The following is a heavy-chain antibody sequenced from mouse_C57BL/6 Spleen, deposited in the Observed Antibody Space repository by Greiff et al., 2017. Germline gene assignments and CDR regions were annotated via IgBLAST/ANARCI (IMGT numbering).Heavy chain of an antibody. CDR2: FYPGSGSL. J-gene: IGHJ4*01. Sequence: QVQLQQSGAELVKPGASVKLSCKASGYTFTEYTIPWVKQRSGQGLAWIGWFYPGSGSLKSNENFKDKATLSADKSSSTVYMELSRLTSEDSAVYFCARHEDAHPPNYYAMDYWGQGTSVTVSS. V-gene: IGHV1-62-2*01. CDR3: ARHEDAHPPNYYAMDY. CDR1: GYTFTEYT.